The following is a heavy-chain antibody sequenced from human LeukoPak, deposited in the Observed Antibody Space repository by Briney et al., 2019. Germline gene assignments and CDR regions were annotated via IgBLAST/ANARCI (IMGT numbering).Heavy chain of an antibody. CDR1: GFTFSSYG. J-gene: IGHJ4*02. CDR2: IWYDGSNK. Sequence: GGSLRLSCAASGFTFSSYGMHWVRQAPGKGLEWVAVIWYDGSNKYYADSVKGRFTISRDNSKNTLYLQMNSLRAEDTAVYYCARRGVDTGPFDYWGQGTLVTVSS. D-gene: IGHD5-18*01. CDR3: ARRGVDTGPFDY. V-gene: IGHV3-33*01.